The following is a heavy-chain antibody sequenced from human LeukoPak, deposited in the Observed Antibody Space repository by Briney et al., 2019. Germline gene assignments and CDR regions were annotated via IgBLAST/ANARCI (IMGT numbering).Heavy chain of an antibody. J-gene: IGHJ4*02. Sequence: TQSLTCPVSSGSISSGVYYWSRIRQYPGKGLEWIGYIYYSGSTYYNPSLKSRVTISVDTSKNQFSLKLSSVTAADTAVYYCARGVRWLQLSYFDYWGQGTLVTVSS. CDR1: SGSISSGVYY. CDR3: ARGVRWLQLSYFDY. D-gene: IGHD5-24*01. V-gene: IGHV4-31*03. CDR2: IYYSGST.